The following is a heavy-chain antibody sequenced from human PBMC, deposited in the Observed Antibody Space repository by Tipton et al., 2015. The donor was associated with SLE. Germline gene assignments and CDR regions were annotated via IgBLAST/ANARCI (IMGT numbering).Heavy chain of an antibody. J-gene: IGHJ2*01. D-gene: IGHD6-13*01. CDR2: IKQDGSEK. V-gene: IGHV3-7*01. CDR1: GFTFSSSW. Sequence: GSLRLSCAASGFTFSSSWMNWVRQAPGKGLEWVANIKQDGSEKYYVDSVKGRFTISRDNVKKSLYLQLNSLRAEDTAVYYCARGAFIAAAGAYWYFDLWGRGTLVTVSS. CDR3: ARGAFIAAAGAYWYFDL.